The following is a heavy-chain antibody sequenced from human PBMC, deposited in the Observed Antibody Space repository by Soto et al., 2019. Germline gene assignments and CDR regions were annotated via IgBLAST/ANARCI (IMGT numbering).Heavy chain of an antibody. CDR3: ARERASSRRDNWFDP. J-gene: IGHJ5*02. CDR2: IYYSGST. V-gene: IGHV4-31*03. CDR1: GGSISSGGYY. Sequence: SETLSLTCTVSGGSISSGGYYWSWIRQHPGKGLEWIGYIYYSGSTYYNPSLRSRVTISVDTSKNQFSLKLSSVTAADTAVYYCARERASSRRDNWFDPWGQGTRVTVSS.